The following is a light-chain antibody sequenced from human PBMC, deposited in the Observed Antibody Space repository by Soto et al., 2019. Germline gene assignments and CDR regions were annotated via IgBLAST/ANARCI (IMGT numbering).Light chain of an antibody. J-gene: IGKJ4*02. CDR1: QSVSSN. CDR2: GAS. CDR3: KQYNNWPPLT. V-gene: IGKV3-15*01. Sequence: EIVMTQSPATLSVSPGERATLSCRASQSVSSNLAWYQQKPGQAPRLLIYGASTRATGIPARFSGSGSGTELTLTISSPQSEDFAVYYCKQYNNWPPLTFGGGTKVEIK.